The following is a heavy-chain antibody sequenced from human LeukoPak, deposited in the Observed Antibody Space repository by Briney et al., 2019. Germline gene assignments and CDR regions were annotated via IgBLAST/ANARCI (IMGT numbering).Heavy chain of an antibody. Sequence: SETLSLTCTVSGGSISSGSYYWSWIRQPAGKGLEWIGRFYTSGSTNYNPSLKSRVTISVDTSKNQLSLKLSSVTAADTAMYYCARERRFSSRWAYYYYYMDVWGKGTTVTVSS. CDR3: ARERRFSSRWAYYYYYMDV. D-gene: IGHD6-13*01. CDR1: GGSISSGSYY. V-gene: IGHV4-61*02. J-gene: IGHJ6*03. CDR2: FYTSGST.